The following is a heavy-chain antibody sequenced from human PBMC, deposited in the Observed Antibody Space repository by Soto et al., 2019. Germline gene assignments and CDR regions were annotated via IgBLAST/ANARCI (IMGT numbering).Heavy chain of an antibody. J-gene: IGHJ4*02. CDR1: GFTFSSYA. Sequence: GGSLRLSCAASGFTFSSYAMSWVRQAPGKGLEWVSAISGSGGSTYYADSVKGRFTISRDNSKNTLYLQMNSLRAEDTAVYYCAKDLGPYGDSDGGVDYWGQGTLVTVSS. V-gene: IGHV3-23*01. CDR2: ISGSGGST. D-gene: IGHD4-17*01. CDR3: AKDLGPYGDSDGGVDY.